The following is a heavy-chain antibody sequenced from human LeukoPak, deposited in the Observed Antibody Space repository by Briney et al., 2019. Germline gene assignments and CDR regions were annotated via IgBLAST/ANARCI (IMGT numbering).Heavy chain of an antibody. J-gene: IGHJ4*02. Sequence: RGSPRLSSAPSGFTFTSYGMHSGRQAPGKGLGRGAFIRYDGSNKYYADSVKGRFTISRDNSKNTLYLQMNSLRAEDTAGYYCARESSSWYGPFDYWGQGTLVTVSS. CDR3: ARESSSWYGPFDY. CDR1: GFTFTSYG. D-gene: IGHD6-13*01. V-gene: IGHV3-30*02. CDR2: IRYDGSNK.